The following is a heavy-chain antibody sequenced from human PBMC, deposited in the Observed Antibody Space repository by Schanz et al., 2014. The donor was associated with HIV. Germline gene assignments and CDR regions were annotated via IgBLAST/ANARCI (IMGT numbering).Heavy chain of an antibody. J-gene: IGHJ3*01. CDR1: GLTFSSSI. CDR3: AREGESSGRAGLFDL. CDR2: MSHDGFSK. Sequence: VQLVESGGGLVKPGGSLRLSCAASGLTFSSSIMHWVRQAPGKGLEWVAGMSHDGFSKYFADSVKGRFAISREDSKNTVHLQMDSLRPEDTAVYYCAREGESSGRAGLFDLWGQGAMVTVSS. V-gene: IGHV3-30*09. D-gene: IGHD6-19*01.